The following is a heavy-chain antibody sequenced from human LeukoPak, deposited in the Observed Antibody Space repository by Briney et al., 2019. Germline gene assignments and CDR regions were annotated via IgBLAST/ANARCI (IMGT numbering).Heavy chain of an antibody. CDR1: GFTVNSHY. V-gene: IGHV3-66*02. CDR2: IYSGGST. CDR3: AREKGIAAPGWFDP. D-gene: IGHD6-6*01. J-gene: IGHJ5*02. Sequence: GGSLRLSCAASGFTVNSHYMSWVRQAPGKGLEWVSVIYSGGSTYYADSVKGRFTISRDNSKNTLYLQMNSLRAEDTAVYYCAREKGIAAPGWFDPWGQGTLVTVSS.